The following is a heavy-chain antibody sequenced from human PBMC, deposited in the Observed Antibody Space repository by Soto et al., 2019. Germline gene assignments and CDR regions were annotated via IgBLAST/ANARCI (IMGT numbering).Heavy chain of an antibody. CDR2: ISRDATET. CDR1: GITFTDHA. V-gene: IGHV3-23*01. CDR3: ARGDTASRAFDY. J-gene: IGHJ4*02. Sequence: PGGSLRLSCAAPGITFTDHAMRLVRQAPGKGLECVSSISRDATETFYADSVKGRFIISRDTSKNTLYLQLTTLRAEDTAIYYCARGDTASRAFDYWGQGTLVTVSS.